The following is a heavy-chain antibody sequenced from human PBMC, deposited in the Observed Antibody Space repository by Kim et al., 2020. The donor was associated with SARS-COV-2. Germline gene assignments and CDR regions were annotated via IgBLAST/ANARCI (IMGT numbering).Heavy chain of an antibody. V-gene: IGHV3-53*01. Sequence: YAGSGKGRFTIARDNSKNTLYLQMNSRRAEDTAVYYCARGSSAVATLDYWGQGTLVTVSS. CDR3: ARGSSAVATLDY. J-gene: IGHJ4*02. D-gene: IGHD5-12*01.